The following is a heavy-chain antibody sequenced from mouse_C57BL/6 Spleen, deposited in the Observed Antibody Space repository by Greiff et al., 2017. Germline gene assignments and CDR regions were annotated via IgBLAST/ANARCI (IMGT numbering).Heavy chain of an antibody. D-gene: IGHD1-1*01. CDR3: TRATVVATPFDY. CDR1: GFNIKDDY. V-gene: IGHV14-4*01. Sequence: VHVKQSGAELVRPGASVKLSCTASGFNIKDDYMHWVKQRPEQGLEWIGWIDPENGDTEYASKFQGKATITADTSSNTAYLQLSSLTSEDTAVYYCTRATVVATPFDYWGQGTTLTVSS. CDR2: IDPENGDT. J-gene: IGHJ2*01.